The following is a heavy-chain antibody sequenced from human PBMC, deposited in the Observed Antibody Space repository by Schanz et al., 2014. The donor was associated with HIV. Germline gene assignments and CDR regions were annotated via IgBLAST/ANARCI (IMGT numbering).Heavy chain of an antibody. J-gene: IGHJ5*02. CDR2: IWYDGTNI. CDR3: AREYYSRNWNWFDP. V-gene: IGHV3-33*01. Sequence: QEQLVESGGGVVQPGTSLRLSCAASGFTFRNFGMHWVRQAPGKGLEWVAVIWYDGTNIDYADSVKGRFTVSRDNSKNMLYLQMNSLRAEDTAVYYCAREYYSRNWNWFDPWGQGTLVTVSS. D-gene: IGHD6-13*01. CDR1: GFTFRNFG.